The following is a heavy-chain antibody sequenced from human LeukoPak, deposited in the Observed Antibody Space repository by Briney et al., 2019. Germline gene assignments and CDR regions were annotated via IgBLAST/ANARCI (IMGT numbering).Heavy chain of an antibody. V-gene: IGHV3-43*02. CDR1: GFTFDAYA. CDR2: ISGDGGST. CDR3: ARSSSIVSTGGY. J-gene: IGHJ4*02. D-gene: IGHD5/OR15-5a*01. Sequence: PGGSLRLSCAASGFTFDAYAMHWVRQGPGKGLEWVFLISGDGGSTYYADSVKGRFTISRDNSKKSLYLQMNSLRTEDTALYYCARSSSIVSTGGYWGQGTLVTVSS.